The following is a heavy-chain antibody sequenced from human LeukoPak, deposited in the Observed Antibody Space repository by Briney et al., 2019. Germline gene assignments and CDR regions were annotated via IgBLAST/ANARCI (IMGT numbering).Heavy chain of an antibody. V-gene: IGHV3-66*01. J-gene: IGHJ4*02. CDR2: IYSGGNT. Sequence: GGSLRLSCSASGFSVSSNYMSWVRQAPGRGLEWVSVIYSGGNTNYADSVKGRFTISRDNSKNTLYLQMNNLRAEDTAMYYCARDYMGSMVRGVIIYFDYWGQGTLVTVSS. CDR1: GFSVSSNY. D-gene: IGHD3-10*01. CDR3: ARDYMGSMVRGVIIYFDY.